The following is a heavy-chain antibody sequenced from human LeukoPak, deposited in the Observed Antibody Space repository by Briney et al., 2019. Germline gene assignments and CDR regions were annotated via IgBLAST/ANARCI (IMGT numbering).Heavy chain of an antibody. V-gene: IGHV3-23*01. D-gene: IGHD4-17*01. Sequence: GGALRPSCAASGFSFSSFAMTWVRQAPGKGLEWVSSMTCGHYATYNTDSVKGRFTISRDNAKNTLYLQMNSLRADDTAIYYCTRDPNGDYIGAFDPWGQGTLVTVSS. J-gene: IGHJ5*02. CDR3: TRDPNGDYIGAFDP. CDR1: GFSFSSFA. CDR2: MTCGHYAT.